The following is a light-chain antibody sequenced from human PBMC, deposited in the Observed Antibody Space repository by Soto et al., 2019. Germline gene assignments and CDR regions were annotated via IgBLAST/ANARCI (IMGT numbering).Light chain of an antibody. J-gene: IGKJ5*01. V-gene: IGKV1-13*02. Sequence: AIQVTQSPSCLSASVGDRVTITCRASQDIRGALAWYQQKPGKAPKLLIYDVSTVQSGVPSRFSGRGSGTEFTLTITSLQPEDFATYYCQQFNIYPITFGQGTRLDI. CDR3: QQFNIYPIT. CDR2: DVS. CDR1: QDIRGA.